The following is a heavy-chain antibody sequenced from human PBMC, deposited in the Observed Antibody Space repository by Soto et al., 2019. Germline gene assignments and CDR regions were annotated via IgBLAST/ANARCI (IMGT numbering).Heavy chain of an antibody. J-gene: IGHJ4*02. V-gene: IGHV3-30-3*01. CDR2: ISYDGSNK. CDR3: ARGPVAAAAYCDY. CDR1: GFTFSSYA. D-gene: IGHD6-13*01. Sequence: QVHLVESGGGVVQPGRSLRLSCAASGFTFSSYAMHWVRQAPGKGLEWVAVISYDGSNKYYADSVKGRFTISRDNSKNTLYLQMNSLRAEDTAVYYCARGPVAAAAYCDYWGQGTLVTVSS.